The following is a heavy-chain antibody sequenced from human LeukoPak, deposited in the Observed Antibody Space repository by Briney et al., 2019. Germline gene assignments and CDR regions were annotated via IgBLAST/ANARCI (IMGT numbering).Heavy chain of an antibody. V-gene: IGHV1-2*02. J-gene: IGHJ6*03. CDR2: INPNSGGT. CDR3: ARDYYMDV. CDR1: GYSFTSYW. Sequence: GESLKISCKGSGYSFTSYWIGWVRQMPGKGLEWMGWINPNSGGTNYAQKFQGRVTMTRDTSTSTAYMELSRLRSDDTAVYYCARDYYMDVWGKGTTVTVSS.